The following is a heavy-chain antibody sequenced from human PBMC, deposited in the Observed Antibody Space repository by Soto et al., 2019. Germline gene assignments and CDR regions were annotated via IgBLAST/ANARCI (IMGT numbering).Heavy chain of an antibody. CDR2: IIPIFGTA. CDR3: ARSICSSTSWPQRDDYYGMDV. Sequence: QVQLVQSGAEVKKPGSSVKVSCKASGGTFSSYAISWVRQAPGQGLEWMGGIIPIFGTANYAQKFQGRVKITAVETSSTGYLELRILRPEDTSMSYCARSICSSTSWPQRDDYYGMDVWCQGTT. V-gene: IGHV1-69*01. CDR1: GGTFSSYA. D-gene: IGHD2-2*01. J-gene: IGHJ6*02.